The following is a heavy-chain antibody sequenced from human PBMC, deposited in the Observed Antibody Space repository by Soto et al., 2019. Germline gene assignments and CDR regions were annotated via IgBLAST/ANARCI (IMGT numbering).Heavy chain of an antibody. CDR3: AKDKGARQQLTTFFDY. D-gene: IGHD6-13*01. CDR2: ISGSGGST. CDR1: GFTFSSYA. Sequence: GSLRLSCAASGFTFSSYAMSWVRQAPGKGLEWVSAISGSGGSTYYADSVKGRFTISRDNSKNTLYLQMNSLRAEDTAVYYCAKDKGARQQLTTFFDYWGQGTLVTVSS. V-gene: IGHV3-23*01. J-gene: IGHJ4*02.